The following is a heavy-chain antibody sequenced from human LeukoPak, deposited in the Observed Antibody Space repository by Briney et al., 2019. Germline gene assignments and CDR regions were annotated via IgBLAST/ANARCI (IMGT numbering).Heavy chain of an antibody. Sequence: SETLSLTCAVYGGSFSGYYWSWIRQPPGKGLEWIGEINHSGSTNYNPSLKSRVTISVDTSKNQFSLKLSSVTAADTAVYYCARGSSSFCSGGSCYTLYGMDVWGQGTTVTVSS. V-gene: IGHV4-34*01. CDR3: ARGSSSFCSGGSCYTLYGMDV. D-gene: IGHD2-15*01. CDR1: GGSFSGYY. CDR2: INHSGST. J-gene: IGHJ6*02.